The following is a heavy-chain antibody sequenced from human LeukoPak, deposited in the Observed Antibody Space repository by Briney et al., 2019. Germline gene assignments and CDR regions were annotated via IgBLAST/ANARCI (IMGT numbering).Heavy chain of an antibody. CDR3: TRRVGGTPDY. CDR1: GFTFSNYD. CDR2: IGIDVRDS. V-gene: IGHV3-23*01. J-gene: IGHJ4*02. Sequence: PGGSLRLSCAASGFTFSNYDMSWVRQAPGKGLEWVSAIGIDVRDSDYADSVKGRFTISRDNSKNTVYLQMNSLRAEDTGLYYCTRRVGGTPDYWGLGTLVTVSS. D-gene: IGHD1-26*01.